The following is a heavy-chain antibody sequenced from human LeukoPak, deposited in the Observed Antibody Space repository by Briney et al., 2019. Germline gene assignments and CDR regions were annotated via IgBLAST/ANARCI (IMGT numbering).Heavy chain of an antibody. J-gene: IGHJ4*02. V-gene: IGHV4-39*07. Sequence: PSETLSLTCTVSGGSISSSSYSWGWIRQPPGKGLEWIGEINHSGSTNYNPSLKSRVTISVDTSKNQFSLKLSSVTAADTAVYYCARGGSGWYRGSDYWGQGTLVTVSS. CDR3: ARGGSGWYRGSDY. CDR2: INHSGST. CDR1: GGSISSSSYS. D-gene: IGHD6-19*01.